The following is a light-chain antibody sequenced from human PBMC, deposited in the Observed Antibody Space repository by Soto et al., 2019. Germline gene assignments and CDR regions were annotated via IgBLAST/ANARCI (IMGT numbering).Light chain of an antibody. CDR3: QQYGSPLT. Sequence: EIVLTQSPGTLSLSPGERATLSCRASQSVSNSYLAWYQQKPGQAPRLLIYGASSRATGIPDRFSGSGSGTDFTLTISRREPEDFAVYYCQQYGSPLTFGGGTKVEIK. CDR2: GAS. J-gene: IGKJ4*01. V-gene: IGKV3-20*01. CDR1: QSVSNSY.